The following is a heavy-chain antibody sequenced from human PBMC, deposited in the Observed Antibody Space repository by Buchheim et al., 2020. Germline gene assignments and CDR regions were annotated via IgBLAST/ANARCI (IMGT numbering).Heavy chain of an antibody. CDR3: AKMEGGLTVTMCPDY. V-gene: IGHV3-23*01. CDR1: GFTFSSYA. D-gene: IGHD4-17*01. J-gene: IGHJ4*02. CDR2: LSGTGGST. Sequence: EVQLLESGGGLVQPGGSLRLSCAASGFTFSSYAMSWVRQAPGKGLEWVSTLSGTGGSTYYADSVKGRFTISRDNSKNNLYLHMNSLRAEDTAVYYCAKMEGGLTVTMCPDYWGQGTL.